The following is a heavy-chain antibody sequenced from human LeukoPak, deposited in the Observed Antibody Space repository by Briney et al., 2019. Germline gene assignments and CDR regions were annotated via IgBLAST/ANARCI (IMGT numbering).Heavy chain of an antibody. J-gene: IGHJ4*02. D-gene: IGHD3-10*01. CDR3: ATDGPWGSGSYYTNY. Sequence: ASVKVSCKASGYTFTSYDINWVRQATGQGLEWMGWMNPNSGNTGYAQKFQGRVTMTRNTSISTAYMELSSLRSEDTAVYYCATDGPWGSGSYYTNYWGQGTLVTVSS. CDR1: GYTFTSYD. CDR2: MNPNSGNT. V-gene: IGHV1-8*01.